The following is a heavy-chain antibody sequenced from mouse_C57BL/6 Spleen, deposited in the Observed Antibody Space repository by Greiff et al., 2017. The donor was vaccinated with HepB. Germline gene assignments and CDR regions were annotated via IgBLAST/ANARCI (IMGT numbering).Heavy chain of an antibody. Sequence: QVQLQQSGAELVRPGPSVKLSCKASGYTFTSYWMHWVKQRPGQGLEWIGVIDPSDSYTNYNQKFKGKATLTVDTSSSTAYMQLSSLTSEDSAVYYCARLIYYGNYEYYFDYWGQGTTLTVSS. CDR2: IDPSDSYT. CDR1: GYTFTSYW. J-gene: IGHJ2*01. V-gene: IGHV1-59*01. CDR3: ARLIYYGNYEYYFDY. D-gene: IGHD2-1*01.